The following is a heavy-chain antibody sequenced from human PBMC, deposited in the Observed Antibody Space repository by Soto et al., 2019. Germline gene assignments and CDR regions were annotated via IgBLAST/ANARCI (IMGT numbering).Heavy chain of an antibody. CDR1: GYTFTSYG. J-gene: IGHJ6*02. Sequence: QVQLVQSGAEVKKPGASVKVSCKASGYTFTSYGISWVRQAPGQGLEWMGWISAYNGNTNYAQKLQGRVTMTTDTSTSTAYTELRSLRSDDTAVYYCARDRRGQLLRYYYYGMDVWGQGTTVTVSS. CDR3: ARDRRGQLLRYYYYGMDV. D-gene: IGHD2-15*01. V-gene: IGHV1-18*01. CDR2: ISAYNGNT.